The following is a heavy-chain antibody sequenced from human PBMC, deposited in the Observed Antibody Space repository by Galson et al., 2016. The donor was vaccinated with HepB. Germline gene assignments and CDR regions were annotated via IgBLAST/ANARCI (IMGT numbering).Heavy chain of an antibody. CDR3: AGLGGRGVRTFDS. CDR1: SGSVSSGSYY. Sequence: SETLSLTCTVSSGSVSSGSYYWNWIRQPPGKGLEWIGFIYYSGSTNYNPSLESRVTISLDTSKNQFSLKLSSVTAADTAFYYCAGLGGRGVRTFDSWGQGTLVTVSS. V-gene: IGHV4-61*01. J-gene: IGHJ5*01. D-gene: IGHD3-10*01. CDR2: IYYSGST.